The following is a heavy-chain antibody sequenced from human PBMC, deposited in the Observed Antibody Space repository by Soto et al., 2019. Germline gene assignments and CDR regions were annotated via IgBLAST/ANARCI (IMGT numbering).Heavy chain of an antibody. Sequence: SVQVSCKASGYPFNTYGISWVRQAPGQGLEWMGWISTYNGNTNYAQKLQDRITMTIDTSTTTAYMELRSLRSDDTAVYYCARRLGSYYYGVDRSGQGSTVTVSS. CDR1: GYPFNTYG. CDR3: ARRLGSYYYGVDR. J-gene: IGHJ6*02. V-gene: IGHV1-18*01. D-gene: IGHD3-16*01. CDR2: ISTYNGNT.